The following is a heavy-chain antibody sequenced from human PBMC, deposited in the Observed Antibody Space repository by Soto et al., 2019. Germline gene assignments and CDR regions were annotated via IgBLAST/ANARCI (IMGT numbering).Heavy chain of an antibody. CDR2: TTQDGSGK. Sequence: GSLRLSCVASGLTFSSWMSWVRQAPGKGLEWVAMTTQDGSGKHYVDSVKGRFTISRDSAKNSMYLQMNSLTVEDTAMYYCASLDTAMIKTAGYWGQGTQVTVSS. J-gene: IGHJ4*02. CDR3: ASLDTAMIKTAGY. D-gene: IGHD5-18*01. V-gene: IGHV3-7*01. CDR1: GLTFSSW.